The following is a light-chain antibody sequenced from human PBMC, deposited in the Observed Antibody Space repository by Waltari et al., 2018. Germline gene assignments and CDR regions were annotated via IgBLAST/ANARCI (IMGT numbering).Light chain of an antibody. V-gene: IGLV2-23*02. CDR2: EVS. J-gene: IGLJ2*01. Sequence: QSALTQPASVSGSPGQSITISCTGTSSDVGNYNLVSWYQQHPGKAPKLMIYEVSKRPSGVSNRVSGSKAGNTASLTISGLQAEDEADYYCCSYAGSGTFGLGGGTKLTVL. CDR1: SSDVGNYNL. CDR3: CSYAGSGTFG.